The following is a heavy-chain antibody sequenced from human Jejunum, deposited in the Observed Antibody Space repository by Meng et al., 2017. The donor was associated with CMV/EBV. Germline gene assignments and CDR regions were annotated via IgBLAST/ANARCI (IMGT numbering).Heavy chain of an antibody. CDR1: GFPFTTW. CDR2: INHDGSST. V-gene: IGHV3-74*01. Sequence: SGFPFTTWMPWVRQAPGEGLVWVARINHDGSSTPYAASVKGRFTLSRDNAKNTLFLQMNSLRVEDTAVYFCARGPDHSSRWYGLDSWGQGTLVTVSS. J-gene: IGHJ4*02. CDR3: ARGPDHSSRWYGLDS. D-gene: IGHD6-13*01.